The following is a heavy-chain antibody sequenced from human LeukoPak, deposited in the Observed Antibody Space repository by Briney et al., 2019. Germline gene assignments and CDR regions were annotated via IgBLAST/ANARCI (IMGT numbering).Heavy chain of an antibody. CDR3: AREGSYGYYYYYMDV. D-gene: IGHD1-26*01. Sequence: SETLSLTCTVSGGSISSYYWSWIRQPAGKGLEWIGRIYTSGSTNYNPSLKSRVTMSVDTSKNQVSLKLSSVTAADTAVYYCAREGSYGYYYYYMDVWGKGTTVTISS. CDR1: GGSISSYY. V-gene: IGHV4-4*07. CDR2: IYTSGST. J-gene: IGHJ6*03.